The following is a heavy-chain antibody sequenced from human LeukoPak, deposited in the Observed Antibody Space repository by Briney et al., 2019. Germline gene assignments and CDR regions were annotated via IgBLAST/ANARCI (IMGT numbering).Heavy chain of an antibody. Sequence: GGSLRLSCAGAGFTFSDYYMSWIRQAPGKGLEWVSYIGNTGRTIKYADSVKGRFTISRDNAKNSLYLQMNSLRAEDTAVYYCAVWFDAYFDYWGQGTLVTVSS. J-gene: IGHJ4*02. CDR2: IGNTGRTI. V-gene: IGHV3-11*01. D-gene: IGHD3-10*01. CDR3: AVWFDAYFDY. CDR1: GFTFSDYY.